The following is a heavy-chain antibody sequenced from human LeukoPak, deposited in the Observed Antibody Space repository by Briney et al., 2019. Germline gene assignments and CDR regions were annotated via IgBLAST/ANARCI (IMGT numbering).Heavy chain of an antibody. J-gene: IGHJ4*02. V-gene: IGHV1-69*05. CDR3: ARSSWELPGLNYLDY. Sequence: SVKVSCKASGGTFSSYAISWVRQAPGQGLEWMGRIIPIFGTANYAQKFQGRVTITTDESTSTAYMELSSLRSEDTAVYYCARSSWELPGLNYLDYWGQGTLVTVSS. CDR2: IIPIFGTA. CDR1: GGTFSSYA. D-gene: IGHD1-26*01.